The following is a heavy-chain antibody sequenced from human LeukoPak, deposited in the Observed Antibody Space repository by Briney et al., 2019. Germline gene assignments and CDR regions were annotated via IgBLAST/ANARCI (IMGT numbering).Heavy chain of an antibody. CDR3: ARGPPYYYDSSGYLQH. V-gene: IGHV3-7*01. CDR1: GFTFGSYW. J-gene: IGHJ1*01. D-gene: IGHD3-22*01. Sequence: PGGSLRLSCAASGFTFGSYWMSWVRQAPGKGLEWVANIKQDGSEKYYVDSVKGRFTISRDNAKNSLYLQMNSLRAEDTAVYYCARGPPYYYDSSGYLQHWGQGTLVTVSS. CDR2: IKQDGSEK.